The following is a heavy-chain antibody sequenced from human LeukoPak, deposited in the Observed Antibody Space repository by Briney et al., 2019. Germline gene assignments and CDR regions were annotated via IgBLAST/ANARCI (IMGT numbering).Heavy chain of an antibody. CDR3: ARDKSGAFDI. Sequence: PSETLSLTCTVSGGSISSSSYYWGWIRQPPGKGLEWIGSINYSGSTYYSPSLKSRVTISVDTSKNQFSLKLSSVTAADTAVYYCARDKSGAFDIWGQGTMVTVSS. CDR1: GGSISSSSYY. D-gene: IGHD3-10*01. J-gene: IGHJ3*02. CDR2: INYSGST. V-gene: IGHV4-39*07.